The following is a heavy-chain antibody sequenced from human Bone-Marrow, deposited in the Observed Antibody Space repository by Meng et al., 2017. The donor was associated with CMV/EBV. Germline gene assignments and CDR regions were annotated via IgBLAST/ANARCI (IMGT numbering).Heavy chain of an antibody. V-gene: IGHV1-69*02. J-gene: IGHJ4*02. D-gene: IGHD2-2*01. CDR1: GGTFSSYT. Sequence: SVKVSCKASGGTFSSYTISWVRQAPGQGLEWMGRIIPILGIANYAQKFQGRVTITADKSTSTAYMELSSLRSEDTAVYYCASDLDIVVVPAAIRWWGVGYWGQGTLVTV. CDR2: IIPILGIA. CDR3: ASDLDIVVVPAAIRWWGVGY.